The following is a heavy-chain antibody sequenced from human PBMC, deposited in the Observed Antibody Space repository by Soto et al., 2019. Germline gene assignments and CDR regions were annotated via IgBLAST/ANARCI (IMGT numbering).Heavy chain of an antibody. V-gene: IGHV3-21*06. CDR1: GFTFTRYS. CDR2: ISSTTNYI. Sequence: PGGSLRLSCAASGFTFTRYSMNWVRQAPGKGLAWVSSISSTTNYIYYGDSMKGRFTISRDNAKNSLYLEMNSLRAEDTAVYYCARDSEHLTSIVDYWGQGTLVTVCS. J-gene: IGHJ4*02. CDR3: ARDSEHLTSIVDY.